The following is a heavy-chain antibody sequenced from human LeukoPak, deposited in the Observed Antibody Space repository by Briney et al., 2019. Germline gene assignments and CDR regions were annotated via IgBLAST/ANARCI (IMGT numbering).Heavy chain of an antibody. CDR3: GRLMAGLD. CDR2: IYHSGST. J-gene: IGHJ4*02. Sequence: SGTLSLTCAVSGGSISSNNWWSWVRQPPGKGLEWIADIYHSGSTNYSPPLKSRVTISVDKSKNQFFLKLNSVTAADTAVYYCGRLMAGLDWGQGTLVTVSS. D-gene: IGHD6-19*01. CDR1: GGSISSNNW. V-gene: IGHV4-4*02.